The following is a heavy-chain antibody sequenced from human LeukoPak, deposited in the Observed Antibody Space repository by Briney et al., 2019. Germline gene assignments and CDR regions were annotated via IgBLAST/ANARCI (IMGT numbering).Heavy chain of an antibody. Sequence: GGSLRLSCAASGFTVSSNYMSWVRQAPGKGLEWVSVIYSGGSTYYADSVKGRFTISRDNSKNTLYLQMNSLRAEDTAVYYCAKGSWFGEFPYYFDYWGQGTLVTVSS. CDR3: AKGSWFGEFPYYFDY. CDR2: IYSGGST. CDR1: GFTVSSNY. D-gene: IGHD3-10*01. V-gene: IGHV3-66*01. J-gene: IGHJ4*02.